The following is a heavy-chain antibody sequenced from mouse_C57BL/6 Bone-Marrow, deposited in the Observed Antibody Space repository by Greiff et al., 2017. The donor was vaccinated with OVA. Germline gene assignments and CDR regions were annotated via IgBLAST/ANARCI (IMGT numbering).Heavy chain of an antibody. CDR2: INPYNGGT. D-gene: IGHD2-3*01. CDR3: ASEGKTLLHPSWYFDV. J-gene: IGHJ1*03. CDR1: GYTFTDYY. Sequence: EVQLQQSGPVLVKPGASVKMSCKASGYTFTDYYMNWVKQSHGKSLEWIGVINPYNGGTSYNQKFKGKATLTVDKSSSTAYMELNSLTSEDSAVYYCASEGKTLLHPSWYFDVWGTGTTVTVSS. V-gene: IGHV1-19*01.